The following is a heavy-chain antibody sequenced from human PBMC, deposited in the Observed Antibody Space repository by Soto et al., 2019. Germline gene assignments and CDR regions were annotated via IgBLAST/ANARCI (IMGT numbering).Heavy chain of an antibody. V-gene: IGHV1-8*01. Sequence: ASVKVSCKASGYTFTSYDINWVRQATGQGLEWMGWMNPNSGNTGYAQKFQGRVTMTRNTSISTAYMELSSLRSEDTAVYYCARGMDIVATIAYWGQGTLVTVSS. CDR2: MNPNSGNT. CDR1: GYTFTSYD. J-gene: IGHJ4*02. CDR3: ARGMDIVATIAY. D-gene: IGHD5-12*01.